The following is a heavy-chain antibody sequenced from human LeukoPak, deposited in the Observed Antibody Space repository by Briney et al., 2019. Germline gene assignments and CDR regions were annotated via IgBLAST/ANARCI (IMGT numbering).Heavy chain of an antibody. J-gene: IGHJ5*02. V-gene: IGHV4-39*07. D-gene: IGHD3-3*01. CDR1: GGSIDRGDYY. Sequence: SETLSLTCTVPGGSIDRGDYYWGWVRQPPGKGLECIASIHYTGSTYYDPSLKSRVTLSVDTSKNQFSLSLYSVTAADTAIYYCARHPIERSLGGVPDWFDPWGQGTLVTVSS. CDR2: IHYTGST. CDR3: ARHPIERSLGGVPDWFDP.